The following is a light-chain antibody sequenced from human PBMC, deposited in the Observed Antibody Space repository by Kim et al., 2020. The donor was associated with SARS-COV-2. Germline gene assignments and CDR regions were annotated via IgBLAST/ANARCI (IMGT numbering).Light chain of an antibody. J-gene: IGLJ2*01. Sequence: GKTITISCTRSSGSIDDNDVQWYQQRPGGVPIIVIYEDDQRPSGVSDRFSGSIDNSSNSASLTISGLKTEDEADYYCQSYNRSNVVFGGGTQLTVL. CDR1: SGSIDDND. CDR2: EDD. CDR3: QSYNRSNVV. V-gene: IGLV6-57*03.